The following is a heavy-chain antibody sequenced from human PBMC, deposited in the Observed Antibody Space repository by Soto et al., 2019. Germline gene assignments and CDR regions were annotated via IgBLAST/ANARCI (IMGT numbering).Heavy chain of an antibody. J-gene: IGHJ3*01. CDR2: IGIGSSTT. D-gene: IGHD3-22*01. CDR1: GFTFRNYG. Sequence: PGGSLRLSCAASGFTFRNYGMNWVRQAPGKGLEWVSYIGIGSSTTYYADSVKGRFTISRDNAKNSLYLQMNSLRAEDTAVYYCARDQLYFYYISGNPLNAFYVWGQGSMVPVS. V-gene: IGHV3-48*01. CDR3: ARDQLYFYYISGNPLNAFYV.